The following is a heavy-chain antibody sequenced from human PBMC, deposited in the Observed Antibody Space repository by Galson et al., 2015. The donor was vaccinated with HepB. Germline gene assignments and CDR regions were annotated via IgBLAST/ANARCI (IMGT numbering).Heavy chain of an antibody. J-gene: IGHJ6*03. Sequence: SLRLSCAASGFSFNNYAMHWVRQAPGKGLEWVAVVSFDGSKKYYADSVKGRFTISRDNSKSTLYLQMNSLRAEDTAVYYCARGNDYDVGYYYYYMAVWGKGTTVTVSS. CDR2: VSFDGSKK. CDR1: GFSFNNYA. V-gene: IGHV3-30-3*01. CDR3: ARGNDYDVGYYYYYMAV. D-gene: IGHD4-17*01.